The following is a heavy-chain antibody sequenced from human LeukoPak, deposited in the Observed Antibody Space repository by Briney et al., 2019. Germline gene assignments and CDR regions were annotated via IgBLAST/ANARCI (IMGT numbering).Heavy chain of an antibody. Sequence: GGSLRLSCAASGFTFSSYGMSWVRQAPGKGLEWVSAISGSGGSTYYADSVKGRFTISRDNSKNTLYLQMNSLRAEDTAVYYCAKDLFAYCGGDCYFDYWGQGTLVTVSS. CDR2: ISGSGGST. V-gene: IGHV3-23*01. CDR1: GFTFSSYG. CDR3: AKDLFAYCGGDCYFDY. J-gene: IGHJ4*02. D-gene: IGHD2-21*02.